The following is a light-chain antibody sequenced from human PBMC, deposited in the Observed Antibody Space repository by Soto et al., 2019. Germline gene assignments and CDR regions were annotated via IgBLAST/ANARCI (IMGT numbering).Light chain of an antibody. J-gene: IGKJ3*01. CDR3: HQYDSRPFT. V-gene: IGKV1-33*01. CDR2: GAS. Sequence: DIQMTQSPSSLSASVGDRVTITCQASQDVNKYLSWYQQKPGKAPKLLIYGASNLEAGVPSRFSGSGAVTDFTFTINSLQPEDFATYYCHQYDSRPFTFGPGTKVDI. CDR1: QDVNKY.